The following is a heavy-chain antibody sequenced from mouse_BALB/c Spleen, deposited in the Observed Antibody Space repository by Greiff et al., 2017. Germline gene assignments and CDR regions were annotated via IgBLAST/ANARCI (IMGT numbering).Heavy chain of an antibody. CDR2: ISSGGGST. D-gene: IGHD1-1*01. Sequence: EVKLVESGGGLVKPGGSLKLSCAASGVAFSSYDMSWVRQTPEKRLEWVAYISSGGGSTYYPDTVKGRFTISRDNAKNTLYLQMSSLKSEDTAMYYCARLTTVVDAYWGQGTLVTVSA. CDR1: GVAFSSYD. V-gene: IGHV5-12-1*01. CDR3: ARLTTVVDAY. J-gene: IGHJ3*01.